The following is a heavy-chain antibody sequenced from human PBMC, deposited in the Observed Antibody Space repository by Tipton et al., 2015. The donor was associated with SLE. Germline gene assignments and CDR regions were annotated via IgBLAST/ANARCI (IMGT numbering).Heavy chain of an antibody. CDR1: GFTFSSYD. CDR2: IGTAGDT. V-gene: IGHV3-13*01. D-gene: IGHD4-17*01. J-gene: IGHJ6*02. Sequence: AVSGFTFSSYDMHWVRQATGKGLEWVSAIGTAGDTYYPGSVKGRFTISRENAKNSLYLQMNSLRAGDTAVYYCARGRHDYGDYVSYYYGMDVWGQGTTVTVSS. CDR3: ARGRHDYGDYVSYYYGMDV.